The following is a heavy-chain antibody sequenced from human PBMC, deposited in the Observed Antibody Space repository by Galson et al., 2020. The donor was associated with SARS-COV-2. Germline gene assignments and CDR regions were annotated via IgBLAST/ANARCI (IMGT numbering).Heavy chain of an antibody. CDR1: GFTFDDYA. D-gene: IGHD5-18*01. V-gene: IGHV3-9*01. CDR2: INWSSGSM. Sequence: GGSLRLSCAASGFTFDDYAMYWVRQAPGKGLEWVSGINWSSGSMSYGDSVKGRFTISRDNAKNYLYLQMNSLTTEDTALYYCAKDIDRYTYGGGGFDYWGQGTLVTVSS. J-gene: IGHJ4*02. CDR3: AKDIDRYTYGGGGFDY.